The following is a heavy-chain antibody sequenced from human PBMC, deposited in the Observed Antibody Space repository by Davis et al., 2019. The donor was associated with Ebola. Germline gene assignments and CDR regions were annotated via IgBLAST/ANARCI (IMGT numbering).Heavy chain of an antibody. J-gene: IGHJ6*02. V-gene: IGHV4-59*01. Sequence: SETLSLTCTVSGGSISSYYWSWIRQPPGKGLEWIGYIYYSGSTNYNPSLKSRVTISVDTSKNQFSLKLSSVTAADTAVYYCARAMTTVTRNSGYYYYGMDVWGQGTTVTVSS. CDR3: ARAMTTVTRNSGYYYYGMDV. CDR2: IYYSGST. CDR1: GGSISSYY. D-gene: IGHD4-17*01.